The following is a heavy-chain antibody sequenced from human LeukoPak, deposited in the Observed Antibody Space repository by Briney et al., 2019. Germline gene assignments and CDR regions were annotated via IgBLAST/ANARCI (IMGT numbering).Heavy chain of an antibody. CDR2: IYYSGST. J-gene: IGHJ4*02. V-gene: IGHV4-59*08. D-gene: IGHD1-26*01. CDR3: ARHVDISGSHLFDY. Sequence: SETLSLTCTVSGGSISSYYWSWIRQPPGKGLEWIGYIYYSGSTNYNPSLKSRVTISVDTSKNQFSLKLSSVTAADTAVYYCARHVDISGSHLFDYWGQGTLVTVSS. CDR1: GGSISSYY.